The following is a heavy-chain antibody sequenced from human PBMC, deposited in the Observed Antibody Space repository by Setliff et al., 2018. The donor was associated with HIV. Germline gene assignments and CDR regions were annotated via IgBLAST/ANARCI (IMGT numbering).Heavy chain of an antibody. V-gene: IGHV4-30-4*08. J-gene: IGHJ4*02. D-gene: IGHD5-12*01. Sequence: SETLSLTCTVSGGSISSGDYYWSWIRQHPRKGLEWIGYIYYTGSTYYNPSLKSRVTISVDTSKNQFSLKLSSVTAADTAVYYCATGQMATRYWGQGTLVTVSS. CDR2: IYYTGST. CDR1: GGSISSGDYY. CDR3: ATGQMATRY.